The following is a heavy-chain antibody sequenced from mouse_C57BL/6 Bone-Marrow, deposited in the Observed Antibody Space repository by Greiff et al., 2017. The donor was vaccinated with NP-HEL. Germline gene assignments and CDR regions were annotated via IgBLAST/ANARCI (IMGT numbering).Heavy chain of an antibody. J-gene: IGHJ3*01. CDR1: GYAFTNYL. CDR3: TRSLFAY. CDR2: INPGSGGT. Sequence: QVQLKQSGAELVRPGTSVKVSCKASGYAFTNYLIEWVKQRPGQGLEWIGVINPGSGGTNYNEKFKGKATLTADKSSSTAYMQLSSLTSEDSAVYYCTRSLFAYWGQGTLVTVSA. V-gene: IGHV1-54*01.